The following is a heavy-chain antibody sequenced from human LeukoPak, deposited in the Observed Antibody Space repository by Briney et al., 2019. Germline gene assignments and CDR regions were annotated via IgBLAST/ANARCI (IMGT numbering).Heavy chain of an antibody. Sequence: ASVRVSCTASGGTFTSYAINWVRRAPGQGLGWMGWISAYNGNTNYAQKLQVRVTMTPDTSTSTAYMELRSLRSDDTAVYYCARDAPEWLLTPDHWRQGTLVTVSS. CDR2: ISAYNGNT. CDR1: GGTFTSYA. J-gene: IGHJ4*02. D-gene: IGHD3-3*01. V-gene: IGHV1-18*01. CDR3: ARDAPEWLLTPDH.